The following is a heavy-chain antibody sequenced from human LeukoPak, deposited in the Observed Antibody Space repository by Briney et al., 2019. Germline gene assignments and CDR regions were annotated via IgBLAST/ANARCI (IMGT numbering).Heavy chain of an antibody. Sequence: SETLSLTCTVSGGSISSSTYYWGWIRQPPGKGLEWIGSIYYSGSTYYNPSLKSRVTISVDTSKNQFSLKLSSVTAADTAVYYCARQNQYSSGWFDYWGQGTLVTVSS. CDR1: GGSISSSTYY. V-gene: IGHV4-39*01. CDR3: ARQNQYSSGWFDY. CDR2: IYYSGST. D-gene: IGHD6-19*01. J-gene: IGHJ4*02.